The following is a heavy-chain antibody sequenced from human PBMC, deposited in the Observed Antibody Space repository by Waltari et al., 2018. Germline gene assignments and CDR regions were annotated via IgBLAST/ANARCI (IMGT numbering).Heavy chain of an antibody. CDR1: GFTFSSYS. CDR2: ISSSSSYI. Sequence: EVQLLDSGGGLVKPGGSLSLSCAASGFTFSSYSLNWVRQAPGKGLEWVSSISSSSSYIYYAESVKGRLTISRDNAKNSLYLQMNSLRAEDTAVYYCARDGGVDAFDIWGQGTMVTVSS. J-gene: IGHJ3*02. CDR3: ARDGGVDAFDI. D-gene: IGHD2-8*02. V-gene: IGHV3-21*01.